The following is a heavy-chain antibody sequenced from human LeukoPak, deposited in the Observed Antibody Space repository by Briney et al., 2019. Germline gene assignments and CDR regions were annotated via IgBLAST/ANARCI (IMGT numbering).Heavy chain of an antibody. Sequence: GGSLRLSCAASGFTFSDYYMSWIRQAPGKGLEWVSYISSSGSTIYYADSVKGRFTISRDNAKNSLYLQMNSLRAEDTAVYYCARESESITMVRGVSPKAYYFDYWGQGTLVTVSS. J-gene: IGHJ4*02. D-gene: IGHD3-10*01. CDR1: GFTFSDYY. V-gene: IGHV3-11*04. CDR2: ISSSGSTI. CDR3: ARESESITMVRGVSPKAYYFDY.